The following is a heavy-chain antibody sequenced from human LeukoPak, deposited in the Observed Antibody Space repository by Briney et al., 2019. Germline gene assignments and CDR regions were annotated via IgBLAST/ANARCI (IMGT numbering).Heavy chain of an antibody. CDR2: IYYSGST. CDR3: ARVSITMVRGAFDY. J-gene: IGHJ4*02. D-gene: IGHD3-10*01. V-gene: IGHV4-59*01. Sequence: PSETLSLTCTVSGGSISSYYWSWIRQPPGKGLEWIGYIYYSGSTNYNPSLKSRVTISVDTSKNQFSLKLSSVTAADTAVYYCARVSITMVRGAFDYWGQGTLVTVSS. CDR1: GGSISSYY.